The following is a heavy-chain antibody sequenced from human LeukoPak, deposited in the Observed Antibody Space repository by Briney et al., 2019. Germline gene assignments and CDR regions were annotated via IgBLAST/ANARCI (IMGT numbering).Heavy chain of an antibody. Sequence: SVKVSCKASGGTFSNYAISWVRQAPGQGLEWMGRIIPILGLANYAQKFQGRVTMTRNTSISTAYMELSSLRSEDTAVYYCAIESAFDIWGQGTMVTVSS. V-gene: IGHV1-69*04. CDR1: GGTFSNYA. J-gene: IGHJ3*02. CDR2: IIPILGLA. CDR3: AIESAFDI.